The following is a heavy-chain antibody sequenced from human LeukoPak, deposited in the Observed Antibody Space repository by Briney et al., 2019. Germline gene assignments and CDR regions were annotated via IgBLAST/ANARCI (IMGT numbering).Heavy chain of an antibody. D-gene: IGHD3-10*01. CDR2: IYPGDSDT. CDR1: GYXFTSYW. V-gene: IGHV5-51*01. J-gene: IGHJ4*02. CDR3: ARHNCGSGSYYLDY. Sequence: GESLKISCNGSGYXFTSYWICWVRQMPGKGLEWMGIIYPGDSDTRYSPSFQGQVTISADKSISTAYLQWSSLKASDTAMYYCARHNCGSGSYYLDYWGQGTLVTVSS.